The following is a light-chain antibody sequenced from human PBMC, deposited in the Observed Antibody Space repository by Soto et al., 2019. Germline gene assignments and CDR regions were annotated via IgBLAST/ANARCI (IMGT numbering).Light chain of an antibody. Sequence: EIVMTQSPVTLSVSPGERATLSCRASQSVNIYLAWYQQKPGQAPRLLIYGASNRATGTPDRFSGSGSGTDFTLTISRLEPEDFAMYYCQHYGASPPVTFGGGTKVDI. J-gene: IGKJ4*01. CDR2: GAS. V-gene: IGKV3-20*01. CDR3: QHYGASPPVT. CDR1: QSVNIY.